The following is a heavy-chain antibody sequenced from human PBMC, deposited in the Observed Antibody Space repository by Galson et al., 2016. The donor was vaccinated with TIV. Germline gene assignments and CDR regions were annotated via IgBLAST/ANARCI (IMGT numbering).Heavy chain of an antibody. CDR3: AKVPSSGFSYYYGWDV. J-gene: IGHJ6*02. CDR2: ISGSGATT. CDR1: GFTFSSHA. Sequence: SLRLSCAASGFTFSSHAMTWVRQAPGKGLEWVSAISGSGATTHYADSVKGRFTLSRDNSKNTLYVQMNSLRAGDTAVYYCAKVPSSGFSYYYGWDVWGQGTTVTVS. D-gene: IGHD3-10*01. V-gene: IGHV3-23*01.